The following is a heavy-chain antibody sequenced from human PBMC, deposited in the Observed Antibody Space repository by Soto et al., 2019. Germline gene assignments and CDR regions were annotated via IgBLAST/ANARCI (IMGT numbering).Heavy chain of an antibody. Sequence: SVKVSCKASGGTFSSYAISWVRQAPGQGLEWMGGIIPIFGTANYAQKFQGRVTITADESTSTAYMELSSLRSEDTAVYYCARAGGHCISTSCPGDGMDVWGQGTTVTVSS. V-gene: IGHV1-69*13. D-gene: IGHD2-2*01. CDR1: GGTFSSYA. CDR2: IIPIFGTA. CDR3: ARAGGHCISTSCPGDGMDV. J-gene: IGHJ6*02.